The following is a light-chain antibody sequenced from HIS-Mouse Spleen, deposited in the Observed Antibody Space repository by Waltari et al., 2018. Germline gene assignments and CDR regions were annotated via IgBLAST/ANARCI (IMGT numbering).Light chain of an antibody. V-gene: IGLV3-27*01. CDR3: YSAADNNLV. CDR2: KDS. CDR1: VLAKQS. Sequence: SYELTQPSSVSVSTGQTGSITWSGDVLAKQSARWFQQKPGQAPVRVIYKDSERPSGIPERFSGYSSGTTVTLTISGAQVEDEADYYCYSAADNNLVFGGGTKLTVL. J-gene: IGLJ2*01.